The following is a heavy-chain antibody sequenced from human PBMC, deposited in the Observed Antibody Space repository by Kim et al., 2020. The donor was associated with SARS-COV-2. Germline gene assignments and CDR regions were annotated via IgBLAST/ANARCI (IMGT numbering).Heavy chain of an antibody. D-gene: IGHD2-15*01. Sequence: KFQGRVTITRDTSASTAYMELSSLRSEDTAVYYCARARPRCSGGSCYSRDYWGQGTLVTVSS. V-gene: IGHV1-3*01. J-gene: IGHJ4*02. CDR3: ARARPRCSGGSCYSRDY.